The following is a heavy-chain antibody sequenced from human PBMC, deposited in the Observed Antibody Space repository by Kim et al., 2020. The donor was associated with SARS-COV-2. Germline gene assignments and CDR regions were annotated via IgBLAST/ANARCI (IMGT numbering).Heavy chain of an antibody. D-gene: IGHD2-15*01. CDR2: IYYSGST. Sequence: SETLSLTCTVSGGSISSYYWSWIRQPPGKGLEWIGYIYYSGSTNYNPSLKSRVTISVDTSKNQFSLKLSSVTAADTAVYYCARAVVVAATGWFDPWGQGTLVTVSS. V-gene: IGHV4-59*01. J-gene: IGHJ5*02. CDR3: ARAVVVAATGWFDP. CDR1: GGSISSYY.